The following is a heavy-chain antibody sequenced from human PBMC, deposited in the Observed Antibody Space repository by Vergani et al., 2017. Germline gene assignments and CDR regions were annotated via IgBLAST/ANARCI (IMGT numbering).Heavy chain of an antibody. Sequence: EVQLVETGGGLIQPGGSLRLSCAASGFTVSSNYMSWVRQAPGQGLEWVSYISSSSSTIYYADSVKGRFTISRDNAKNSLYLQMNSLRAEDTAVYYCARATGDYCSSTSCYPGYFDLWGRGTLVTVSS. D-gene: IGHD2-2*01. CDR2: ISSSSSTI. CDR1: GFTVSSNY. V-gene: IGHV3-48*01. J-gene: IGHJ2*01. CDR3: ARATGDYCSSTSCYPGYFDL.